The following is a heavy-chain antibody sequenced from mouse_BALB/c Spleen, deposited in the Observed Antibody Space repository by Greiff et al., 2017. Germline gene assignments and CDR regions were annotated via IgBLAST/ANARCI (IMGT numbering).Heavy chain of an antibody. D-gene: IGHD1-2*01. CDR1: GFTFTDYY. Sequence: EVKLMESGGGLVQPGGSLRLSCATSGFTFTDYYMSWVRQPPGKALEWLGFIRNKANGYTTEYSASVKGRFTISRDNSQSILYLQMNTLRAEGSATYYCARDSHSLLRDAMDYWGQGTSVTVSS. J-gene: IGHJ4*01. CDR2: IRNKANGYTT. CDR3: ARDSHSLLRDAMDY. V-gene: IGHV7-3*02.